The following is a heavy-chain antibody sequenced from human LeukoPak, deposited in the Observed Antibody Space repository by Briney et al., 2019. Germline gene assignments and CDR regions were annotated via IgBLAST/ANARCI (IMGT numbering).Heavy chain of an antibody. Sequence: ASVKVSCKASGYTFTSYGISWVRQAPGQGLEWMGWISAYNGNTNYAQKLQGRVTMTTDTSTSTAYMELRSLRSDDTAVYFCSLSPTSPLVVPDPMFDYYYMDVWGTGTTVTISS. V-gene: IGHV1-18*01. D-gene: IGHD2-2*01. CDR3: SLSPTSPLVVPDPMFDYYYMDV. CDR1: GYTFTSYG. CDR2: ISAYNGNT. J-gene: IGHJ6*03.